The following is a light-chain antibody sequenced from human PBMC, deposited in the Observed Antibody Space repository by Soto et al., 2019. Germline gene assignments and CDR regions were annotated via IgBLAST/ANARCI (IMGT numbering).Light chain of an antibody. J-gene: IGKJ1*01. CDR3: QQYNSYPWT. CDR2: DAS. Sequence: DIQMTQSPSTLSASVGDRVTITCRASQSISSWLAWYQQKPGKAPKLLIYDASSLESGVPSRFSGSGSGTEFTLTISSLQPDDFAIYYGQQYNSYPWTFAQGTKVEIK. V-gene: IGKV1-5*01. CDR1: QSISSW.